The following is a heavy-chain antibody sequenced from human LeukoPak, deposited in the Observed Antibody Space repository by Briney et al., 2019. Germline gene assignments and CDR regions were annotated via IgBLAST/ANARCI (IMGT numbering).Heavy chain of an antibody. CDR1: GYTLSELS. CDR2: FDVAETDT. J-gene: IGHJ4*02. V-gene: IGHV1-24*01. CDR3: SSSGVEEWQGLHF. Sequence: VKVSCKVSGYTLSELSMHWVGQSPGKGREWMGGFDVAETDTIYAQKFQGRVTMTEDTSTDTAYMELNSLSSEDTAVYYCSSSGVEEWQGLHFWGQGTLVTVSS. D-gene: IGHD3-3*01.